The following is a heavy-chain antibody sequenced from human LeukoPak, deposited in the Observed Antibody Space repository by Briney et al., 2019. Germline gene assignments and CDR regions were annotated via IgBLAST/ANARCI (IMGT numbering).Heavy chain of an antibody. Sequence: GGSLRLSCAASGFTFSSYAMSWVRQAPGKGLEWVSAISGSGGSTYYADSVRGRFTISRDNSKNTLYLQMNSLRAEDTAVYYCAKWADYYDSSGPTPFDIWGQGTMVTVSS. CDR2: ISGSGGST. CDR1: GFTFSSYA. CDR3: AKWADYYDSSGPTPFDI. J-gene: IGHJ3*02. D-gene: IGHD3-22*01. V-gene: IGHV3-23*01.